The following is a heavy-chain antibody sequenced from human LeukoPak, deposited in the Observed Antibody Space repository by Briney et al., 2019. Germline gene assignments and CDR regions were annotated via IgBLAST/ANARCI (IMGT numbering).Heavy chain of an antibody. CDR1: GFTFSSYS. CDR2: ISSSSSTI. V-gene: IGHV3-48*02. D-gene: IGHD5-24*01. CDR3: ARDASVEMATIPIDY. Sequence: PGGSLRLSCAASGFTFSSYSMNWVRQAPGKGLEWVSYISSSSSTIYYADSGKGRFTISRDNAKNSLYLQMNSVRDEDTAVYYCARDASVEMATIPIDYWGQGTLVTVSS. J-gene: IGHJ4*02.